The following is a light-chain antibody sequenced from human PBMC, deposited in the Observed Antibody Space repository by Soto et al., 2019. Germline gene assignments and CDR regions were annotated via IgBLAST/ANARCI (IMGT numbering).Light chain of an antibody. CDR1: QSVSSSY. CDR3: QQYGSSPGT. Sequence: EIVSTQSPGTLSLSPGERATLSCRASQSVSSSYLAWYQQKPGQAPRLLIYGASSRATGIPDRFSGSGSGTDFTLTISTLEPEDFALYYCQQYGSSPGTFGQGTKLEIK. V-gene: IGKV3-20*01. CDR2: GAS. J-gene: IGKJ2*01.